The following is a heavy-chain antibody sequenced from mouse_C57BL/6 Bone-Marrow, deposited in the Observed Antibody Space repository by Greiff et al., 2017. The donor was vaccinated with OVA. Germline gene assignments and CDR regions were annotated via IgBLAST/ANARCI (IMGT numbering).Heavy chain of an antibody. Sequence: VKLQQPGAELVRPGSSVKLSCKASGYTFTSYWMHWVKQRPIQGLEWIGNIDPSDSETHYNQKFKDKATLTVDKSSSTAYMQLSSLTSEDSAVYYCAGIYYCGRRYFDVWGTGTTVTVSS. CDR2: IDPSDSET. CDR1: GYTFTSYW. V-gene: IGHV1-52*01. D-gene: IGHD1-1*01. CDR3: AGIYYCGRRYFDV. J-gene: IGHJ1*03.